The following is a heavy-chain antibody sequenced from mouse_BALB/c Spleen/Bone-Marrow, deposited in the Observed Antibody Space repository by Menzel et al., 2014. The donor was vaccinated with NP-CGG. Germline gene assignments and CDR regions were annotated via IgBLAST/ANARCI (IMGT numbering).Heavy chain of an antibody. V-gene: IGHV7-3*02. CDR2: IRNKANGYTT. J-gene: IGHJ4*01. D-gene: IGHD1-1*01. CDR1: GFTFTDYY. Sequence: EVKLMESGGGLVQPGGSLRLSCATSGFTFTDYYMSWVRQPPGKALEWLGFIRNKANGYTTEYSASVKGRFTISRDNSQSILYLQMNTLRAEDSATYYCARIGSSFYYYAMDYWGQGISVTVSS. CDR3: ARIGSSFYYYAMDY.